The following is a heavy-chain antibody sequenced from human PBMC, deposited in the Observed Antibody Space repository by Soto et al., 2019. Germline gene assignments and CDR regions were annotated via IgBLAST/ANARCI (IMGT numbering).Heavy chain of an antibody. D-gene: IGHD3-16*02. CDR3: TKMCYGWGSKRSYYFDY. Sequence: EVQLLESGGASVQPGGSLRLSCAASGFIFGNYAMTWVRQAPGKGLEWVSAVTGSGGSTYYADSVKGRFSISRDNSKNTQHLQMNALRAEDTAVYYCTKMCYGWGSKRSYYFDYWGQGTLATVSS. CDR2: VTGSGGST. J-gene: IGHJ4*02. V-gene: IGHV3-23*01. CDR1: GFIFGNYA.